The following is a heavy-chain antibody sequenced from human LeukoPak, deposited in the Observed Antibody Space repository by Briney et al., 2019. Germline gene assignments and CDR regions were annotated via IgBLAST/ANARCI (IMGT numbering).Heavy chain of an antibody. D-gene: IGHD3-3*01. CDR3: AKTSDYDFWSGYELDGYFDY. CDR1: GFTFSSYA. CDR2: ISGSGGST. J-gene: IGHJ4*02. Sequence: GGSLRLSCAASGFTFSSYAMSWVRQAPGKGLEWVSAISGSGGSTYYADSVKGRFTISRDNSKNTLYLQMNSLRAEHTAVYYCAKTSDYDFWSGYELDGYFDYWGQGTLVTVSS. V-gene: IGHV3-23*01.